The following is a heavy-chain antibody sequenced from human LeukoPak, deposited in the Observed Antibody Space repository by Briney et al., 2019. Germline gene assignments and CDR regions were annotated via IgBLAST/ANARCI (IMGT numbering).Heavy chain of an antibody. J-gene: IGHJ4*02. CDR2: INHSGST. Sequence: PSETLSLTCAVYGGSFSGYYWSWIRQPPGKGLEWIGEINHSGSTNYNPSLKSRVTISVDTSKNQFSLKLSPVTAADTAVYYCARVRATGAHDCWGQGTLVTVSS. V-gene: IGHV4-34*01. CDR1: GGSFSGYY. D-gene: IGHD7-27*01. CDR3: ARVRATGAHDC.